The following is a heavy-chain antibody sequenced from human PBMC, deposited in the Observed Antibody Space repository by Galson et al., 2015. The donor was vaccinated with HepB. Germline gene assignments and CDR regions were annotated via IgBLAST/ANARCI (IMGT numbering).Heavy chain of an antibody. D-gene: IGHD6-19*01. Sequence: LRLSCAASGVIFSSYSMNWVRQAPGKGLEWVSHISASASTIYYADSVRGRLTISRDNAKSSLYLQMNSLRNEDTAVYYCVRDVGAVASRLYNWFDSWGQGTLVTVSP. J-gene: IGHJ5*01. CDR1: GVIFSSYS. V-gene: IGHV3-48*02. CDR3: VRDVGAVASRLYNWFDS. CDR2: ISASASTI.